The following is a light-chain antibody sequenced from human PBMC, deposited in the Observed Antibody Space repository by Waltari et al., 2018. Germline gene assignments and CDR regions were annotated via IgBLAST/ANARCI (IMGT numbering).Light chain of an antibody. J-gene: IGKJ1*01. CDR1: QSVSSY. Sequence: ELVLTQSPATLSLSPGERATLSCRASQSVSSYLAWYQPKPGQAPRLLIYDASNRATGIPARFSGSGSGTDFTLTISSLEPEDFAVYYCQQRSSWPRTFGQGTEVEIK. V-gene: IGKV3-11*01. CDR3: QQRSSWPRT. CDR2: DAS.